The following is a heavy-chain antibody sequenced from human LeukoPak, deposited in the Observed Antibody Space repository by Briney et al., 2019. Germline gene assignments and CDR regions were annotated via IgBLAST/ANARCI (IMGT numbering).Heavy chain of an antibody. D-gene: IGHD6-19*01. CDR1: GFTFSSYS. CDR3: AREGSGWWVDN. J-gene: IGHJ4*02. Sequence: GGSLRLSCAASGFTFSSYSMNWVRQAPGKGLEWVSVIYSGGSTYYADSVKGRFTISRDNFKNTLYLQMNSLRAEDTAVYYCAREGSGWWVDNWGQGTLVTVSS. CDR2: IYSGGST. V-gene: IGHV3-66*01.